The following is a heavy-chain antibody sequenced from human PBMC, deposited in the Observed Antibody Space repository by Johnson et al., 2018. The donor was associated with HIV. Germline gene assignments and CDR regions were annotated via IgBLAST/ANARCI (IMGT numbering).Heavy chain of an antibody. CDR3: ARTPSLPGAFDI. CDR2: ISGSGGST. Sequence: VQLVESGGGLVQPGGSLRLSCAASGLTFSSYGMSWVRQAPGKGLEWVSAISGSGGSTYYADSVKGRFTISRDNSKNTLYLQMNSLRAEDTAVYYCARTPSLPGAFDIWGQGTMVTVSS. CDR1: GLTFSSYG. D-gene: IGHD1-14*01. V-gene: IGHV3-23*04. J-gene: IGHJ3*02.